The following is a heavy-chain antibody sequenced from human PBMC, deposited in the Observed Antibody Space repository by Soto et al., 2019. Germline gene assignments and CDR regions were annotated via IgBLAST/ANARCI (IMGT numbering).Heavy chain of an antibody. CDR2: IIPIFGTA. Sequence: QVQLVQSGAEVKKPGSSVKVSCKASGGTFSSYAISWVRQAPGQGLEWMGGIIPIFGTANYARKFQGRVTITADESTSTAYMELSSLRSEDTAVYYCAREGKGLCTNGVCYDYWGQGTLVTVSS. J-gene: IGHJ4*02. V-gene: IGHV1-69*01. D-gene: IGHD2-8*01. CDR1: GGTFSSYA. CDR3: AREGKGLCTNGVCYDY.